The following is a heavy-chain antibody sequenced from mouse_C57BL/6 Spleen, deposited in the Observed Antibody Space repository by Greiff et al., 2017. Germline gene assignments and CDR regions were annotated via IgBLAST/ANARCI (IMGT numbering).Heavy chain of an antibody. V-gene: IGHV1-72*01. J-gene: IGHJ3*01. D-gene: IGHD4-1*01. CDR3: ARRGHWDWFAY. CDR2: IDPNSGGT. CDR1: GYTFTSYW. Sequence: QVQLKQPGAELVKPGASVKLSCKASGYTFTSYWMHWVKQRPGRGLEWIGRIDPNSGGTKYNEKFKSKATLTVDKPSSTAYMQLSSLTSEDSAVYYCARRGHWDWFAYWGQGTLVTVSA.